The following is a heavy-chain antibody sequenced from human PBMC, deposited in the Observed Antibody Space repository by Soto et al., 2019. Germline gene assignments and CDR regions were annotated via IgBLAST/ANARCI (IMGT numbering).Heavy chain of an antibody. J-gene: IGHJ6*03. CDR2: ISGGVGNT. Sequence: GGSLRLSCAASGFTFNNYAMSWVRQAPGKGLEWVSAISGGVGNTYYADSVKGRSIISRDTSRNTLYLQMESLRAEDTAVYYCVKSTVSRSPDYYYLYYMDVWGRGTTVTVSS. D-gene: IGHD2-15*01. CDR3: VKSTVSRSPDYYYLYYMDV. V-gene: IGHV3-23*01. CDR1: GFTFNNYA.